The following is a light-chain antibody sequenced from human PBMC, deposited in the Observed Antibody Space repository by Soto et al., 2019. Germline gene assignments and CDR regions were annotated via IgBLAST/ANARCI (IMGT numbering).Light chain of an antibody. J-gene: IGLJ2*01. CDR3: PAWDDSLNGVV. CDR2: VSN. CDR1: SSNIGSNP. Sequence: QSVLTQPPSASGTPGQRVTISCSGSSSNIGSNPVNWYQQLPGTAPKLLIYVSNQRPSGVPDRFSGSKSGTSASLAISGLQSEDEADYYCPAWDDSLNGVVFGGGTKLTVL. V-gene: IGLV1-44*01.